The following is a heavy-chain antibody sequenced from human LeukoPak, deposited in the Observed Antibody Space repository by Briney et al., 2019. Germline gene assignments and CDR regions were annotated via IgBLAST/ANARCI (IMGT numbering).Heavy chain of an antibody. V-gene: IGHV3-48*02. J-gene: IGHJ4*02. CDR2: ISSRNTTI. Sequence: GGSLRLSCAASGFTFSSYSMIWVRQAPGKGLEWISYISSRNTTIHYADSVKGRFTVSRDNAQNSLYLEMNSLRDEDTALYYCAKVGQWLTFDYWGQGTLVTVFS. CDR1: GFTFSSYS. CDR3: AKVGQWLTFDY. D-gene: IGHD6-19*01.